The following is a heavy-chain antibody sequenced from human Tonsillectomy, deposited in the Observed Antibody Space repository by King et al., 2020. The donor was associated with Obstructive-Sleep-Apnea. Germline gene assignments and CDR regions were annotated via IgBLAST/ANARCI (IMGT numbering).Heavy chain of an antibody. CDR1: GFTFSSYA. J-gene: IGHJ6*02. D-gene: IGHD3-10*01. V-gene: IGHV3-23*04. CDR3: AKGYYGSGSYLIPPDYYGMDV. Sequence: VQLVESGGGLVQPGGSLRLSCAASGFTFSSYAMSWVRQAPGKGLEWVSAISGSGGSTYYADSVKGRFTISRDNSKNTLYLQMNSLRAEDTAVYYCAKGYYGSGSYLIPPDYYGMDVWGQGTTVTVSS. CDR2: ISGSGGST.